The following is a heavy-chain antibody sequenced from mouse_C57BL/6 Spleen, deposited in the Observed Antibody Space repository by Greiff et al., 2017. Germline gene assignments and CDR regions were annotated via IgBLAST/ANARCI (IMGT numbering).Heavy chain of an antibody. Sequence: VQLQQPGAELVRPGSSVKLSCKASGYTFTSYWMHWVKQRPIQGLEWIGNIDPSDSETHYNQKFKDKATLTVDKSSSTAYMQLSSLTSADSAVYYCARGIYYGSSYDYAMDYWGQGTSVTVSS. D-gene: IGHD1-1*01. CDR1: GYTFTSYW. J-gene: IGHJ4*01. V-gene: IGHV1-52*01. CDR2: IDPSDSET. CDR3: ARGIYYGSSYDYAMDY.